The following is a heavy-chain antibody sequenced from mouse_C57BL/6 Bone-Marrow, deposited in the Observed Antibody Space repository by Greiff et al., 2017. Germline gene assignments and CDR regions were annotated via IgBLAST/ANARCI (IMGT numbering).Heavy chain of an antibody. Sequence: VMLVESGPGLVQPSQSLSITCTVSGFSLTSYGVHWVRQSPGKGLEWLGVIWSGGSTDYNAAFISRLSISKDNSKSQVFFKMNSLQADDTAIYHCARHEDENYYAMDYWGQGTSVTVSS. J-gene: IGHJ4*01. CDR1: GFSLTSYG. V-gene: IGHV2-2*01. CDR2: IWSGGST. CDR3: ARHEDENYYAMDY.